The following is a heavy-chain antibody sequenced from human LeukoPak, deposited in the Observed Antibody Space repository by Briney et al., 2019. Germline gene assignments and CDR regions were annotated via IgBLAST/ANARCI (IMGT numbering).Heavy chain of an antibody. CDR2: ISYDGSNK. CDR3: AKGGSSSWYPN. J-gene: IGHJ4*02. V-gene: IGHV3-30*18. CDR1: GFTFSSYG. D-gene: IGHD6-13*01. Sequence: GRSLRLSCAASGFTFSSYGMHWVRQAPGKGLEWLAVISYDGSNKYYADSVKGRFTISRDNSKNTLYLQMNSLRAEDTAVYYCAKGGSSSWYPNWGQGTLVTVSS.